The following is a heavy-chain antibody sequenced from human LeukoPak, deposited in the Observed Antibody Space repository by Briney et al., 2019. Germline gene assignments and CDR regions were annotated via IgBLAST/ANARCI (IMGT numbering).Heavy chain of an antibody. D-gene: IGHD6-6*01. V-gene: IGHV3-48*03. CDR1: GFKLSTYE. J-gene: IGHJ4*02. CDR3: ARRDHIAGRLDY. Sequence: PGGSLRLSCAASGFKLSTYEMSWVRQAPGKGLEWVSYINRDGGIVYYADSVRGRFTISRDTAKNSLDLQMNSLRVEDTAIYYCARRDHIAGRLDYWGQGTLVTVSS. CDR2: INRDGGIV.